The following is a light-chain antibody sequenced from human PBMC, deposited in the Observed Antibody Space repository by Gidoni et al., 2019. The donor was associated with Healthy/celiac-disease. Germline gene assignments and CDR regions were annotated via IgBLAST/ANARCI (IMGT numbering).Light chain of an antibody. Sequence: EIVLTQSPATLSLSPGERATLSCRASQSVSSYLAWYQQKPGQAPRLLIYDASNRATGIPARFSGSGSGKDFTLTISSLEPEDFAVYYCQQRSNWSYTFGQXTKLEIK. J-gene: IGKJ2*01. CDR2: DAS. V-gene: IGKV3-11*01. CDR3: QQRSNWSYT. CDR1: QSVSSY.